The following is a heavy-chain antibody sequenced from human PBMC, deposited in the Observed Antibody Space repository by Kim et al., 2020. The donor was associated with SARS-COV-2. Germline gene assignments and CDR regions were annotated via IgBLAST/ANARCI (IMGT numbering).Heavy chain of an antibody. CDR1: GFTFSDHY. J-gene: IGHJ6*02. Sequence: GGSLRLSCAASGFTFSDHYMDWVRQAPGKGLEWVGRSRNKVKSYTTEYAASVKGRVTISRDDSKNSLYLQMNSLKTEDTAVYYCAVLRRRDNGLDVWGQGTTVTVSS. V-gene: IGHV3-72*01. CDR3: AVLRRRDNGLDV. CDR2: SRNKVKSYTT.